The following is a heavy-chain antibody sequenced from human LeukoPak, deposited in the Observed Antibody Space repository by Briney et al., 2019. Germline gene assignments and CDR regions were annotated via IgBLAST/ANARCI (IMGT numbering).Heavy chain of an antibody. CDR3: ARDSVYSSGLYKLY. Sequence: GGSLRLSCAASGFTFSSHWMSWVRQAPGKGLEWVANIKQDGSEKYYVDSVKGRFTISRDNAKNSLYLQMNSLRAEDTAVCYCARDSVYSSGLYKLYWGQGTLVTVSS. D-gene: IGHD6-19*01. CDR1: GFTFSSHW. J-gene: IGHJ4*02. V-gene: IGHV3-7*03. CDR2: IKQDGSEK.